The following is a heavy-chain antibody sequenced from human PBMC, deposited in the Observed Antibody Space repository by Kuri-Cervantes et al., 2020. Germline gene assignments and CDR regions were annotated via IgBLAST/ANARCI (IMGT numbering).Heavy chain of an antibody. CDR1: GGSTSSSSYY. J-gene: IGHJ2*01. V-gene: IGHV4-39*01. Sequence: SETLSLTCTVSGGSTSSSSYYWGWIRQPPGKGLEWIGSIYYSGSTYYNPSLKSRVTISVDTSKNQFSLKLSSVTAADTAVYYCARHGPDVIVGATIHWYFDLWGRGTLVTVSS. CDR2: IYYSGST. D-gene: IGHD1-26*01. CDR3: ARHGPDVIVGATIHWYFDL.